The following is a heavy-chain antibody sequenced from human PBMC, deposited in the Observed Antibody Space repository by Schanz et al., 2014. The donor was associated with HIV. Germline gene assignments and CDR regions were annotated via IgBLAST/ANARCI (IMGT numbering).Heavy chain of an antibody. CDR1: GFTFSIFG. CDR2: ISYDGSNK. V-gene: IGHV3-30*19. CDR3: ARGGDIVVVPAALYNDFDY. Sequence: VQLVESGGGLVQPGGSLRLSCAASGFTFSIFGMHWVRQAPGKGLEWVAVISYDGSNKYYADSVKGRFTISRDNSKNTLYLQMNSLRAEDTAVYYCARGGDIVVVPAALYNDFDYWGQGTLVTVSS. D-gene: IGHD2-2*01. J-gene: IGHJ4*02.